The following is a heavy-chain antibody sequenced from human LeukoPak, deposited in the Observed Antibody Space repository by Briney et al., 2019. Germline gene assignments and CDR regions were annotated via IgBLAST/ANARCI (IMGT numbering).Heavy chain of an antibody. V-gene: IGHV3-23*01. D-gene: IGHD3-3*01. CDR1: GFTSSSYA. Sequence: GGSLRLSCAVSGFTSSSYAMTWVRQAPGKGLEWVSGISSSGGNTSYADFVRGRFTMSRDNSQNTVYLQMNSLSAEDTAIYYCANAWGGYYADSWGQGTLVTVSS. J-gene: IGHJ4*02. CDR2: ISSSGGNT. CDR3: ANAWGGYYADS.